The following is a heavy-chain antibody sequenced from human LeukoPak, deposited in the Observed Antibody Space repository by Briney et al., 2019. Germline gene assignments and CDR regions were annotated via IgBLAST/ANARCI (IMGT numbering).Heavy chain of an antibody. Sequence: SETLSLTCAVYGGSFSGYYWSWIRQPPGKGLEWIGEINHSGSTNYNPSLKSRVTISVDTSKNQFSLKVSSVTAADTAVYYCAHSYGSGSYYKKDAFDIWGQGTMVTVSS. D-gene: IGHD3-10*01. V-gene: IGHV4-34*01. CDR1: GGSFSGYY. CDR3: AHSYGSGSYYKKDAFDI. J-gene: IGHJ3*02. CDR2: INHSGST.